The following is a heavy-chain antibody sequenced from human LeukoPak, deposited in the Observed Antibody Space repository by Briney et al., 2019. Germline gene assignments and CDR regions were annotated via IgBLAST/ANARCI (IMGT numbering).Heavy chain of an antibody. V-gene: IGHV1-18*01. CDR2: ISAYNGYT. CDR1: GYTFNNYG. D-gene: IGHD3-10*01. J-gene: IGHJ4*02. Sequence: ASVKVSCKASGYTFNNYGISWVRQAPGQGLEWMGWISAYNGYTHYAQKLQGRVTMTTDTSTSTAYMELRSLRSDDTAVYYCARSGHRRYYYASGPDYWGQGTRVTVSS. CDR3: ARSGHRRYYYASGPDY.